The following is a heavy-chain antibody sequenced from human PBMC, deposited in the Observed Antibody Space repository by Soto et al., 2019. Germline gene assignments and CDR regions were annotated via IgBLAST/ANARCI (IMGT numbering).Heavy chain of an antibody. D-gene: IGHD2-8*01. CDR3: ASDNRTKTTHPLDYYYGMDV. J-gene: IGHJ6*02. CDR1: GGSISSGGYY. CDR2: IYYSGST. V-gene: IGHV4-31*03. Sequence: QVQLQESGPGLVKPSQTLSLTCTVSGGSISSGGYYWSWIRQHPGKGLERLGYIYYSGSTYYHPSPKRRVTTSVDTSKNQFSLNLSSVPAAYTAVYYCASDNRTKTTHPLDYYYGMDVWGQRTAVTGSS.